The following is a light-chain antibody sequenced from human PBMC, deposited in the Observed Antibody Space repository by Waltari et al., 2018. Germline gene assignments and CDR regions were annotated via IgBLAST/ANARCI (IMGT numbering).Light chain of an antibody. V-gene: IGKV2-30*01. Sequence: VMTQSPLTLAVTLGQSASISCTSSQTLLKTVGSVYLNWLHQRPGQAPRRLIYQVSKRDSGVRDRFRGSGAHTDFTLTISRVEAEDVGVYCGMQGVRPWTFGQGTKVEIK. CDR2: QVS. J-gene: IGKJ1*01. CDR1: QTLLKTVGSVY. CDR3: MQGVRPWT.